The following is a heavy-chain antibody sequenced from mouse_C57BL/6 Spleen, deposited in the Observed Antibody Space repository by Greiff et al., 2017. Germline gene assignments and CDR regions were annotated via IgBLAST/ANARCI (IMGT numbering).Heavy chain of an antibody. CDR3: TTSYYGYDGVDFDY. J-gene: IGHJ2*01. CDR2: IDPEDGDT. Sequence: EVKLVESGAELVRPGASVKLSCTASGFNIKDYYMHWVKQRPEQGLEWIGRIDPEDGDTEYAPKFQGKATMTADTSSNTAYLQLSSLTSEDTAVYYCTTSYYGYDGVDFDYWGQGTTLTVSS. D-gene: IGHD2-2*01. CDR1: GFNIKDYY. V-gene: IGHV14-1*01.